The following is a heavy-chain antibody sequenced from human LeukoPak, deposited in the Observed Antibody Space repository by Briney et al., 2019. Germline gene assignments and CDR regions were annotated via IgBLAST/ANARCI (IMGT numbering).Heavy chain of an antibody. CDR3: ARARVTVGYYYYYMDV. CDR2: ISSNGGST. Sequence: GGSLRLSCAASGFTFSSYAMHWVRQAPGKGLEYVSAISSNGGSTYYANSVKGRFTISRDNSKNTLYLQMGSLRAEDMAVYYCARARVTVGYYYYYMDVWGKGTTVTVSS. CDR1: GFTFSSYA. V-gene: IGHV3-64*01. J-gene: IGHJ6*03. D-gene: IGHD1-26*01.